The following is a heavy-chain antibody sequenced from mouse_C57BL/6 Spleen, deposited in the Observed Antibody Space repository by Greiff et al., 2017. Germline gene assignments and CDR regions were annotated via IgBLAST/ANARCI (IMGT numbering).Heavy chain of an antibody. CDR2: IYPGSGSP. J-gene: IGHJ4*01. Sequence: QVQLQQSGAELVKPGASVKMSCKASGYTFTSYWITWVKQRPEQGLEWIGDIYPGSGSPNYNEKFKCQATLTVDTSSHTAYMPLNSLTSEHSAVYYCASSHDYDEYCAM. CDR1: GYTFTSYW. CDR3: ASSHDYDEYCAM. V-gene: IGHV1-55*01. D-gene: IGHD2-4*01.